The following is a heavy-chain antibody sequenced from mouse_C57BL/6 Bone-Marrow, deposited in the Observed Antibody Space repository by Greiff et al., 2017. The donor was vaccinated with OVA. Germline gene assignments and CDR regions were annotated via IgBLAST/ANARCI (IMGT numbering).Heavy chain of an antibody. CDR2: IYNGTGYH. Sequence: EVKLEESGAELVRPGSSVKMSCKTSGYTFTSYGINWVKQRPGQGLEWIGDIYNGTGYHEYNEKFKGKATLTTDTSSSTASMQISSLTAGDSAIYFCARCEGSNLSWFAYWGQGSLVTVSA. V-gene: IGHV1-58*01. CDR1: GYTFTSYG. J-gene: IGHJ3*01. D-gene: IGHD2-5*01. CDR3: ARCEGSNLSWFAY.